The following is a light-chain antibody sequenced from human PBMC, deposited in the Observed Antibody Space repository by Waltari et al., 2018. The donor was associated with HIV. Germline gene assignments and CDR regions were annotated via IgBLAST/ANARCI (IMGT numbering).Light chain of an antibody. CDR3: ASWDDSLSGLV. CDR1: SSNIGVTY. J-gene: IGLJ2*01. Sequence: SVLTQPPSASGTPGQRVTISCSGSSSNIGVTYVYWYQQLPGTTPKLLIQRNKQRPSGVPDRCSGSKSGTSASLAISGLRSEDEADYYCASWDDSLSGLVFGGGTKLTVL. CDR2: RNK. V-gene: IGLV1-47*01.